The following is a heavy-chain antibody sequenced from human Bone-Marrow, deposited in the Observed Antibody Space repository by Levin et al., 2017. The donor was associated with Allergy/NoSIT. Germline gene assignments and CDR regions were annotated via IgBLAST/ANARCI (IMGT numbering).Heavy chain of an antibody. CDR2: IYSGGST. V-gene: IGHV3-66*01. Sequence: GGSLRLSCAASGFTVSSNYMSWVRQAPGKGLEWVSVIYSGGSTNYADSVKGRVTISRDNSKNTLYLQMNSLRAEDTAVYYCASLDGGYRWANAFDVWGQGTMVTVSS. CDR1: GFTVSSNY. CDR3: ASLDGGYRWANAFDV. D-gene: IGHD5-12*01. J-gene: IGHJ3*01.